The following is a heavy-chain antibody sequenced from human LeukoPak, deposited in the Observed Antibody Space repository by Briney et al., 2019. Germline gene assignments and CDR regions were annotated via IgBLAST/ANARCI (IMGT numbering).Heavy chain of an antibody. CDR2: INPKTGDT. CDR3: ARGYYGMDV. CDR1: GYTFTGQY. J-gene: IGHJ6*02. Sequence: ASVTVSCKASGYTFTGQYLYWARQTPGQGLEWMGWINPKTGDTDSAQNFQGRVTMTRDTCITTVYMELSSLTSDDTAVYYCARGYYGMDVWGQGTTVTVSS. V-gene: IGHV1-2*02.